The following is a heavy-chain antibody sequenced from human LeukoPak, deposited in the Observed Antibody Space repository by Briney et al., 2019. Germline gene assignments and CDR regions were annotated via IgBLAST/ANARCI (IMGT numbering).Heavy chain of an antibody. CDR2: ISPDGSNK. CDR3: ARDRGYYDSSGYYYKGWFDY. J-gene: IGHJ4*02. D-gene: IGHD3-22*01. Sequence: PGGSLRLSCAASGFTFSAYAMHWVRQAPGKGLEWVTFISPDGSNKYYADSVKGRFTISRDSSRNTLYLQMNSLRAEDTAVYYCARDRGYYDSSGYYYKGWFDYWGQGTLVTVSS. V-gene: IGHV3-30*04. CDR1: GFTFSAYA.